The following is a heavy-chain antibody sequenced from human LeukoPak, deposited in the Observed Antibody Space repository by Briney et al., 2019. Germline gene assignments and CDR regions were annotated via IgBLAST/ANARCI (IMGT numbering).Heavy chain of an antibody. J-gene: IGHJ5*02. Sequence: ASVKVSCKVSGYTLTELSMHWVRQAPGKGLEWMGGFDPEDGETIYAQKFQGRVTITRDTSASTAYMELSSLRSEDTAVYYCARGRGYNWNYNGNWFDPWGQGTLVTVSS. CDR2: FDPEDGET. CDR1: GYTLTELS. CDR3: ARGRGYNWNYNGNWFDP. V-gene: IGHV1-24*01. D-gene: IGHD1-7*01.